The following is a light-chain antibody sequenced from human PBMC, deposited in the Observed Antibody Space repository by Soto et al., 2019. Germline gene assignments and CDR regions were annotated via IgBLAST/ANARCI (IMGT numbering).Light chain of an antibody. V-gene: IGLV2-14*01. CDR3: SSYTSRGTYV. Sequence: QSALTQPASVSGPPESPLPISCTETTGNVGGYNYVSWYQQHPGKAPKLIIYEVSHRPSGVSNRFSGSKSGNTASLTISGLQPEDEADYYCSSYTSRGTYVFGTGTKLTVL. J-gene: IGLJ1*01. CDR2: EVS. CDR1: TGNVGGYNY.